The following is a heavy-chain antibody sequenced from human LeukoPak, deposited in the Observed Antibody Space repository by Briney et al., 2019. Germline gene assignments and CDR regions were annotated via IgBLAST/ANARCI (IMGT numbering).Heavy chain of an antibody. CDR2: IDPSDSYT. J-gene: IGHJ4*02. V-gene: IGHV5-10-1*01. D-gene: IGHD3-10*01. CDR3: ARHTISDY. CDR1: GYSFTSYW. Sequence: GESLKISCKGSGYSFTSYWIGWVRQMPGKGLEWMGRIDPSDSYTNYNPSFQGHVTISADKSISTAYLQWSSLMASATAMYYCARHTISDYWGQGTQVTVSS.